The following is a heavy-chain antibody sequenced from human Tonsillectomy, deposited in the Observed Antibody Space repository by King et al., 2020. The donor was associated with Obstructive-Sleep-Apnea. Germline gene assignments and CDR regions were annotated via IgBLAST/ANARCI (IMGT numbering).Heavy chain of an antibody. CDR2: MNPNSGNT. Sequence: VQLVQSGAEVKKPGASVKVSCKASGYTFTSYDVNWVRKATGQGLEWMGWMNPNSGNTGYEQKFQGRVTMTRNTSISTAYMELSSLRSEDTAVYYCARVGRYGDYFDYWGQGTLVTVSS. CDR1: GYTFTSYD. V-gene: IGHV1-8*01. D-gene: IGHD4-17*01. J-gene: IGHJ4*02. CDR3: ARVGRYGDYFDY.